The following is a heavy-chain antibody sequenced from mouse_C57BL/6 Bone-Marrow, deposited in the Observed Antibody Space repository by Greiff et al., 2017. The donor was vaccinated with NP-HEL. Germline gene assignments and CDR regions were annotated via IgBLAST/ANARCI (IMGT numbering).Heavy chain of an antibody. CDR1: GYSFTGYY. J-gene: IGHJ3*01. D-gene: IGHD2-3*01. Sequence: VQLKQSGPELVKPGASVKISCKASGYSFTGYYMNWVKQSPEKSLEWIGEINPSTGGTTYNQKFKAKATLTVDKSSSTAYMQLKSLTSEDSAVYYCARSKGMVTGAYWGQGTLVTVSA. CDR2: INPSTGGT. CDR3: ARSKGMVTGAY. V-gene: IGHV1-42*01.